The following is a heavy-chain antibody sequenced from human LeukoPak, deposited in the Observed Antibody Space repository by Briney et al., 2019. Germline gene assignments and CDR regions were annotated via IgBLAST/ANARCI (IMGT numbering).Heavy chain of an antibody. Sequence: PGGSLRLSCAASGFTFSRFWMNWVRQAPGRGLEWVANIDQSGGRNNYVDSVKGRFTISRDNANNSLFLEMSSLRADDTAVYFCARDVEGGTFDIWGQGTTVSVS. J-gene: IGHJ3*02. CDR2: IDQSGGRN. V-gene: IGHV3-7*05. CDR1: GFTFSRFW. CDR3: ARDVEGGTFDI.